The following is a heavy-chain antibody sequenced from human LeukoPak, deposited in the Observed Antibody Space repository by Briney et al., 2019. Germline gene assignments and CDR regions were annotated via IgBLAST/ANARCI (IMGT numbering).Heavy chain of an antibody. V-gene: IGHV3-21*01. CDR3: ARDRTTIFGVVIDGEDY. D-gene: IGHD3-3*01. CDR1: GFTFSSYS. Sequence: GGSLRLSCAASGFTFSSYSMNWVRQAPGKGLEWVSSISSSSSYIYYADSVKGRFTISRDNAKNSLYLQMNSLRAEDTAVYYCARDRTTIFGVVIDGEDYWGQGTLVTVSS. J-gene: IGHJ4*02. CDR2: ISSSSSYI.